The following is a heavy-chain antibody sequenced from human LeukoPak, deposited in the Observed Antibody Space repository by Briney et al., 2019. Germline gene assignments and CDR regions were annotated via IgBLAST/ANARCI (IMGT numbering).Heavy chain of an antibody. CDR3: ARARVGAYNWFDP. CDR2: ISAYNGNT. J-gene: IGHJ5*02. CDR1: GGTFSSYA. V-gene: IGHV1-18*01. D-gene: IGHD1-26*01. Sequence: GASVKVSCTTSGGTFSSYAISWVRQAPGQGLEWMGWISAYNGNTNYAQKLQGRVTMTTDTSTSTAYMELRSLRSDDTAVYYCARARVGAYNWFDPWGQGTLVTVSS.